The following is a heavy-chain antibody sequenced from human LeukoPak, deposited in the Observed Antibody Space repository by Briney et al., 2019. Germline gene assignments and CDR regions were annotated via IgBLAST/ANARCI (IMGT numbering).Heavy chain of an antibody. CDR2: ISGSGGST. D-gene: IGHD3-22*01. CDR3: AKRGVVIRVILVGFHKEAYYFDS. CDR1: GITLSNYG. Sequence: GGSLRLSCAVSGITLSNYGMSWVRQAPGKGLEWVAGISGSGGSTNYAESVKGRFTVSRDIRKNTLFLQMNSLTAEDTAVYFCAKRGVVIRVILVGFHKEAYYFDSWGQGALVTVSS. J-gene: IGHJ4*02. V-gene: IGHV3-23*01.